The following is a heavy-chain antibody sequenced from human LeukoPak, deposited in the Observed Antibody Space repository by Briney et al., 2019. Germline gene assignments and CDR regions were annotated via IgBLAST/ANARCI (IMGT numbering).Heavy chain of an antibody. CDR3: ARVRVAATPHDAFDI. CDR1: GYTFTGYY. D-gene: IGHD2-15*01. J-gene: IGHJ3*02. V-gene: IGHV1-2*02. CDR2: INPNSGGT. Sequence: ASVKVSCKASGYTFTGYYMHWVRQAPGQGLEWMGWINPNSGGTNYAQKFQGRVTMTRDTSISTAYMELSRLRSDDTAVYYCARVRVAATPHDAFDIWGQGTMVTVS.